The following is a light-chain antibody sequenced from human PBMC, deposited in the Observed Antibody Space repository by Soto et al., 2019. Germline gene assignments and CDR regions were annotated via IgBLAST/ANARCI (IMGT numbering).Light chain of an antibody. CDR3: QQYNNWPET. CDR1: QSVSNN. J-gene: IGKJ1*01. CDR2: GAS. Sequence: EIVMTQSPATLSVSPGERATLSCRASQSVSNNLAWYQQKPGLAPRLLMYGASTRATGIPARFSGSGSGTEFTLTISSLQSEDFAFYYCQQYNNWPETFGRGTKVEIK. V-gene: IGKV3-15*01.